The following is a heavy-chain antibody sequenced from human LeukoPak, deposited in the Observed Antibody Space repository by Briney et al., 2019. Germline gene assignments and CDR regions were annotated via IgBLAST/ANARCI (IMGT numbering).Heavy chain of an antibody. Sequence: SVKVSCKASGGTFSSYAISWVRQAPGQGLEWMGGIIPIFGTANYAQKFQGRVTITADESTSTAYMELSSLRSEDTAVYYCARDLVVVITSHHYGMDVWGQGTTVTVSS. CDR1: GGTFSSYA. CDR2: IIPIFGTA. V-gene: IGHV1-69*13. D-gene: IGHD3-22*01. J-gene: IGHJ6*02. CDR3: ARDLVVVITSHHYGMDV.